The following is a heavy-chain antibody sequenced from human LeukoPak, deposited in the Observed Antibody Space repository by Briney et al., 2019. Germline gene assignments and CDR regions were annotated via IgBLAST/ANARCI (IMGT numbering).Heavy chain of an antibody. V-gene: IGHV4-34*01. J-gene: IGHJ6*02. D-gene: IGHD3-22*01. CDR2: INHSGST. CDR3: ARAPLITMITPYDMDV. Sequence: PSETLSLTCAVYGGSFSGYYWSWIRQPPGKGLEWIGEINHSGSTNYNPSLKSRVTISVDTSKNQFSLKLSSVTAADTAVYYCARAPLITMITPYDMDVWGQGTTVTVSS. CDR1: GGSFSGYY.